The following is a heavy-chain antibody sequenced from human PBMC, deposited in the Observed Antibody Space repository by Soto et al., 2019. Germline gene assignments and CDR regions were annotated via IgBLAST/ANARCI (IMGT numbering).Heavy chain of an antibody. CDR1: GFAFKSYG. J-gene: IGHJ4*02. CDR2: ISYDGSIK. D-gene: IGHD3-3*01. Sequence: QPGGSLRLSCAASGFAFKSYGIHWVRQAPGRGLEWVALISYDGSIKYYADSVKGRFTIPRDNSKNTLHLQMNSLGSEDTAVYYCAKGISDLRVLQWLFGNYFDYWGQGTLVTVSS. CDR3: AKGISDLRVLQWLFGNYFDY. V-gene: IGHV3-30*18.